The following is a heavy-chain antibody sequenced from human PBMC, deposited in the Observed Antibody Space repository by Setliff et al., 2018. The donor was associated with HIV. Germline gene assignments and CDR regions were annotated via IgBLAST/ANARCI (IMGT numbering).Heavy chain of an antibody. J-gene: IGHJ3*02. Sequence: PSETLSLTCTVSGGSISSSSYYWGWVRQPPGKGLEWIGSVYYSGTTYYNPSLTSRVTISVDTSKNQFSLKLTSVTAADTALYYRARHFSIFGVTIISNDAFDIWGRGTMVTVSS. CDR2: VYYSGTT. D-gene: IGHD3-3*01. CDR1: GGSISSSSYY. CDR3: ARHFSIFGVTIISNDAFDI. V-gene: IGHV4-39*01.